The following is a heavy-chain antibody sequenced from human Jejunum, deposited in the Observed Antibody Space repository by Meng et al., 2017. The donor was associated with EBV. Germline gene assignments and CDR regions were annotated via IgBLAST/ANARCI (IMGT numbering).Heavy chain of an antibody. Sequence: QVHLVQSGAEVHESGASVKLSCMSSSYIFTAFALPWLRQAPGQSPEWMTWINPGTGGRQFSHKFQGRVTITSDTSASTVYMELSGLRSEDTAMYYCARELGGRFNYWGQGTLVTVSS. V-gene: IGHV1-3*01. CDR2: INPGTGGR. CDR1: SYIFTAFA. CDR3: ARELGGRFNY. J-gene: IGHJ4*01. D-gene: IGHD1-26*01.